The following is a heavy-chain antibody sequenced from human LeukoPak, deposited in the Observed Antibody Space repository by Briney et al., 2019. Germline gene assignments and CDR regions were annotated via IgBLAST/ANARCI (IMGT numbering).Heavy chain of an antibody. CDR1: GFTFSSYA. J-gene: IGHJ4*02. CDR3: ARDAGTVGITMIVVGFDY. V-gene: IGHV3-30*04. D-gene: IGHD3-22*01. Sequence: GGSLRLSCAASGFTFSSYAMYWVRQSPGKGLEWVAVISYDGSNKYYADSVKGRFTISRDNSKNTLYLQMNSLRAEDTAVYYCARDAGTVGITMIVVGFDYWGQGTLVTVST. CDR2: ISYDGSNK.